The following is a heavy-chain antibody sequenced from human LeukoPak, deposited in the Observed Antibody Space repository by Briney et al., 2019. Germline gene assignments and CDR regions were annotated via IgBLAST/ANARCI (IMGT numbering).Heavy chain of an antibody. CDR1: GFTFSSYA. CDR3: ARWVGATDY. Sequence: GGSLGLSCAASGFTFSSYAMSWVRQAPGKGLEWVANIKQDGSEKYYVDSVKGRFTISRDNAKNSLYLQMNSLRAEDTAVYYCARWVGATDYWGQGTLVTVSS. V-gene: IGHV3-7*01. D-gene: IGHD1-26*01. J-gene: IGHJ4*02. CDR2: IKQDGSEK.